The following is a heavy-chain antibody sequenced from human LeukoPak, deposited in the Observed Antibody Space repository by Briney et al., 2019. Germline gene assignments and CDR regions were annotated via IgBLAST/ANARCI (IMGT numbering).Heavy chain of an antibody. CDR2: ISYDGSNK. V-gene: IGHV3-30*04. D-gene: IGHD3-10*01. J-gene: IGHJ5*02. CDR1: GFTFSSYA. CDR3: ARAARLWFGEKSWFDP. Sequence: GGSLRLSCAASGFTFSSYAMHWVRQAPGKGLEWVAVISYDGSNKYYADSVKGRLTISRDNSKNTLYLQMNSLRAEDTAVYYCARAARLWFGEKSWFDPWGQGTLVTVSS.